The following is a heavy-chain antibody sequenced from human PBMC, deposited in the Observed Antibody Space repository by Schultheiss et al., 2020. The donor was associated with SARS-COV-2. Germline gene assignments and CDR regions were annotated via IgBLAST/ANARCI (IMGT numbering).Heavy chain of an antibody. CDR3: TTDPVLRYFDWLAHHFDY. CDR1: GFTFSSYW. D-gene: IGHD3-9*01. V-gene: IGHV3-74*01. J-gene: IGHJ4*02. Sequence: GESLKISCAASGFTFSSYWMHWVRQAPGKGLVWVSRINSDGSSTSYADSVKGRFTISRDNAKNTLYLQMNSLRAEDTAVYYCTTDPVLRYFDWLAHHFDYWGQGTLVTVSS. CDR2: INSDGSST.